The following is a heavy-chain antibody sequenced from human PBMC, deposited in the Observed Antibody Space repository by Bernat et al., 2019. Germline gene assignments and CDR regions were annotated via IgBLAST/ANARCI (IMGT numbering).Heavy chain of an antibody. CDR2: IWYDGSNK. CDR1: GFIFSSSG. CDR3: ARDSGDAFDI. D-gene: IGHD3-10*01. J-gene: IGHJ3*02. Sequence: QVQLVESGGGVVQPGRSLRLSCAASGFIFSSSGMHWVRQAPGKGLEWVAVIWYDGSNKYYADSVKGRFTISRDNSKNTLYLQMNSLRAEDTAVYYCARDSGDAFDIWGQGTMVTVSS. V-gene: IGHV3-33*01.